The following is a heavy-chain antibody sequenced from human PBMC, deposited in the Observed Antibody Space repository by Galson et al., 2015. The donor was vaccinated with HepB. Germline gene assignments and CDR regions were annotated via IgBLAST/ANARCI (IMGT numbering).Heavy chain of an antibody. J-gene: IGHJ1*01. CDR3: ARDIGPLTMTRGYLAS. CDR1: GFNFGDHA. CDR2: ISWNSGGV. Sequence: SLRLSCAGSGFNFGDHAMHWVRQVPGKGLEWVSAISWNSGGVGYADSVRGRFTISRDNARNSVSRQMNSLRVEDTALYYCARDIGPLTMTRGYLASWGQGTLVTITS. V-gene: IGHV3-9*01. D-gene: IGHD3-10*01.